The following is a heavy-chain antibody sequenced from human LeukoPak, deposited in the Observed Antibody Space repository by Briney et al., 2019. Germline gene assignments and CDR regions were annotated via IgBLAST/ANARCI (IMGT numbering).Heavy chain of an antibody. J-gene: IGHJ4*02. CDR2: INTNTGNP. V-gene: IGHV7-4-1*02. D-gene: IGHD4-17*01. CDR1: GYTFTSYA. Sequence: ASVKVSCKASGYTFTSYAMNWVRQAPGQGLEWMGWINTNTGNPTYAQGITGRFVFSLDTSVSTAYLQISSLKAEDTAVYYCARGFMMTTVTTVGYWGQGTLVTVSS. CDR3: ARGFMMTTVTTVGY.